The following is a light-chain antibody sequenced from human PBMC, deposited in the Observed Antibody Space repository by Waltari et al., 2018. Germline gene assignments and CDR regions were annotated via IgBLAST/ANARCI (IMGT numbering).Light chain of an antibody. V-gene: IGKV1-5*03. CDR2: KSS. CDR1: QSIRRW. Sequence: TCRASQSIRRWLAWYQQKPGQAPKMLIYKSSNLDSGVPSRFSGRGSGTEFTLTISSLQPDDFATYYCQEYSTSSLSFAGGTKVDI. CDR3: QEYSTSSLS. J-gene: IGKJ4*01.